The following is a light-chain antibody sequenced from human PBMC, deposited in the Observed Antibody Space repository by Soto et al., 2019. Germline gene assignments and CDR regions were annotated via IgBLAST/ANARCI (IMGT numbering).Light chain of an antibody. CDR3: LQGTHWPLT. Sequence: EVVMTQFPLSLPVTLGQTASISCRSSQSLVDSDGNTYLNWFHQRPGQPPRRLIYKVSNRDSGVPDRLSGSGSVTDFTLTISRVEAEDVGIYYCLQGTHWPLTFGGGTKVE. V-gene: IGKV2-30*01. J-gene: IGKJ4*01. CDR2: KVS. CDR1: QSLVDSDGNTY.